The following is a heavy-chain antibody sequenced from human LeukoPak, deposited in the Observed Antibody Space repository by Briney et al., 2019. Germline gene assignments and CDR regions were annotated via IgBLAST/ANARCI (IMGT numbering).Heavy chain of an antibody. D-gene: IGHD6-19*01. J-gene: IGHJ4*02. V-gene: IGHV3-23*01. CDR2: ISGSGGST. Sequence: GGSLRLSCAASGFTFSTYAMSWVRQAPGKGLEWVSAISGSGGSTYYADSVKGRFTISRDNSKSTLYLQMNSLRAEDTAVYYCAKRTAQAITAFGVAVAGCFDHWGQGTLVTVSS. CDR3: AKRTAQAITAFGVAVAGCFDH. CDR1: GFTFSTYA.